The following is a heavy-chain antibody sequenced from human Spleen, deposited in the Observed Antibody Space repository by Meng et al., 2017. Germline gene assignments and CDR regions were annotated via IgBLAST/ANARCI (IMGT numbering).Heavy chain of an antibody. D-gene: IGHD1-26*01. CDR2: ISGYDGNT. CDR1: GYTFSDDG. Sequence: ASVKGSCKTSGYTFSDDGIIWVRQAPGQGLELMGWISGYDGNTNYAQNLQGRVTMTLDTSTTTAYMELRSLRSDDTAVYYCAKGAFSGSEKRDAFDIWGQGTMVTVSS. CDR3: AKGAFSGSEKRDAFDI. V-gene: IGHV1-18*01. J-gene: IGHJ3*02.